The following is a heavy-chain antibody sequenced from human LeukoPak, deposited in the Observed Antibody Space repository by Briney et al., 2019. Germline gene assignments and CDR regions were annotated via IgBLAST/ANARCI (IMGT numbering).Heavy chain of an antibody. CDR1: GYSFTSYW. J-gene: IGHJ5*02. CDR3: VRVPIPSIAVAWFDP. Sequence: KPGESLKISCKGSGYSFTSYWIGWVRQMPGKGLECMGIIYPGDSDTRYSPSFQGQVTISADRSISTAYLQWSSLKASDTAMYYCVRVPIPSIAVAWFDPWGQGTLVTVSS. CDR2: IYPGDSDT. V-gene: IGHV5-51*03. D-gene: IGHD6-19*01.